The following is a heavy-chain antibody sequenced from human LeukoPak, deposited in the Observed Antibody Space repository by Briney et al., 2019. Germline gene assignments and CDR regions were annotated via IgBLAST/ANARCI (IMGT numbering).Heavy chain of an antibody. CDR2: ISAYNGNT. CDR3: ARDPSRSNTYGLEN. D-gene: IGHD5-18*01. J-gene: IGHJ4*02. Sequence: ASVKVSCKASGYTFTSYGISWVRQAPGQGLEWVGWISAYNGNTNYTQKLQGRVTMTTDTSTSTAYMELRSLRSDDTAVYYCARDPSRSNTYGLENWGQGTLVTVSS. V-gene: IGHV1-18*01. CDR1: GYTFTSYG.